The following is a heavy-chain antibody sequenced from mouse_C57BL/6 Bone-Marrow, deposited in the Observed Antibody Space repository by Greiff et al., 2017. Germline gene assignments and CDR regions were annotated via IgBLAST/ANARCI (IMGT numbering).Heavy chain of an antibody. CDR2: IHPNSGST. D-gene: IGHD1-1*01. V-gene: IGHV1-64*01. Sequence: QVQLQQPGAELVKPGASVKLSCKASGYTFTSYWMHWVKQRPGQGLEWIGMIHPNSGSTNYNEKFKSKATLTVDKSSSPAYMQLSSLTSEDSAVYYCAPLLLPWYFDVWGTGTTVTVSS. CDR3: APLLLPWYFDV. CDR1: GYTFTSYW. J-gene: IGHJ1*03.